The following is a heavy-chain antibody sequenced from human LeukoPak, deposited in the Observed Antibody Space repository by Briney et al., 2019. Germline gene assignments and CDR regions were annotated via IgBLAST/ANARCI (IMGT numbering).Heavy chain of an antibody. Sequence: GESLKTSCKGSGYSFTSYWIGWVRQMPGKGLEWMGIIYPGDSDTRYSPSFQGQVTISADKSISTAYLQWSSLKASDTAMYYCAATYSYGYRYFDYWGQGTLVTVSS. CDR2: IYPGDSDT. J-gene: IGHJ4*02. V-gene: IGHV5-51*01. CDR1: GYSFTSYW. CDR3: AATYSYGYRYFDY. D-gene: IGHD5-18*01.